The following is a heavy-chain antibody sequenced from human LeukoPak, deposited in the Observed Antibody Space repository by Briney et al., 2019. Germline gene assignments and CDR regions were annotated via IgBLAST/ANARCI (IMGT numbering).Heavy chain of an antibody. V-gene: IGHV3-23*01. J-gene: IGHJ4*02. CDR2: ISGSGGST. D-gene: IGHD3-3*01. CDR3: AKDKSYDFWSGYFKFDY. Sequence: GGSLRLSCAASGFTFSSYAISWVRQAPGKGLEWVSAISGSGGSTYYADSVKGRFTISRDNSKNTLHLQMNSLRAEDTAVYYCAKDKSYDFWSGYFKFDYWGQGTLVTVSS. CDR1: GFTFSSYA.